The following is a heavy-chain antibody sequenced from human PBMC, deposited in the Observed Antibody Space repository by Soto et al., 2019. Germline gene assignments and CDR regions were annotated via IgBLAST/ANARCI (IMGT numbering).Heavy chain of an antibody. V-gene: IGHV3-53*01. CDR1: GFTVSSNY. J-gene: IGHJ3*02. CDR3: AMRYYDILTGYYAFDI. D-gene: IGHD3-9*01. Sequence: GGSLRLSCAASGFTVSSNYMSWVRQAPGKGLEWVSVIYSGGSTYYADSVKGRFTISRDNSKNTLYLQMNSLRAEDTAVYYCAMRYYDILTGYYAFDIWGQGTMVTVSS. CDR2: IYSGGST.